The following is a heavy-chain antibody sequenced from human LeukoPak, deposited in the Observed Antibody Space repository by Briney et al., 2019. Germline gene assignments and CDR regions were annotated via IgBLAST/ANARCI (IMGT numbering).Heavy chain of an antibody. CDR3: ARDLDYGGKSNFDY. J-gene: IGHJ4*02. V-gene: IGHV3-74*03. CDR1: GFTFSSYW. Sequence: GRSLRLSCAASGFTFSSYWMHWVRQAPGRGLVWVSRIKSAGSSIMYADSVKGRFTISRDNAKNTLYLQMNSLRAEDTAVYYCARDLDYGGKSNFDYWGQGTLVTISS. D-gene: IGHD4-23*01. CDR2: IKSAGSSI.